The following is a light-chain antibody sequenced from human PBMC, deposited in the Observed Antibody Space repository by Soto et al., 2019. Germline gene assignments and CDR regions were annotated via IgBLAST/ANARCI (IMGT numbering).Light chain of an antibody. CDR2: AAS. J-gene: IGKJ4*01. CDR3: QQSYITPLT. CDR1: QTISTS. Sequence: DIQMTQSPSSLSASVADRVTITCRASQTISTSLNWFQQKPGKAPKLLIYAASSLESGVPSRFSGSGSGTDFTLTISHLQPEDFATYYCQQSYITPLTFGGGTKVEIK. V-gene: IGKV1-39*01.